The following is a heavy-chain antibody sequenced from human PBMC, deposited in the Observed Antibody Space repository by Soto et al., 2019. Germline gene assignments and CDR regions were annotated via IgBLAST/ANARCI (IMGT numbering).Heavy chain of an antibody. CDR3: GKDLSRGGLES. D-gene: IGHD3-16*01. Sequence: EVQVVESGGGLVQPGGSLTLSCVVSGSTIDDYAMHWVRQVPGQGLEWVSGIFWVGGGTGYADSVKGRFNISRDRARGSLSLQMSSQRIEDTAVYYCGKDLSRGGLESRGQGTRGTVTA. CDR1: GSTIDDYA. V-gene: IGHV3-9*01. CDR2: IFWVGGGT. J-gene: IGHJ4*02.